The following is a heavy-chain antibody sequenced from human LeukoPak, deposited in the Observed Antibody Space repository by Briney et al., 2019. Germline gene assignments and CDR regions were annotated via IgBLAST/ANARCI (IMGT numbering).Heavy chain of an antibody. Sequence: GGSLRLSCAASGFTFSSYGMHWVRQAPGKGLEWVAFIRYDGSNKYYADSVKGRFTISRDNSKNTLYLQMNSLRAEDTAVYYCAKSGGTSSSGLGYWGQGTLVTVSS. CDR2: IRYDGSNK. D-gene: IGHD6-19*01. J-gene: IGHJ4*02. V-gene: IGHV3-30*02. CDR3: AKSGGTSSSGLGY. CDR1: GFTFSSYG.